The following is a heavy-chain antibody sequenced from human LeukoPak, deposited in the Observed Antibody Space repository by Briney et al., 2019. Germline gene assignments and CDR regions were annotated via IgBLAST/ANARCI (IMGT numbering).Heavy chain of an antibody. V-gene: IGHV3-23*01. J-gene: IGHJ5*02. CDR1: GFTFTSYA. CDR2: ISGSGGGA. Sequence: GGSLRLSCPASGFTFTSYAVSWVRQPPGKGLEWVSAISGSGGGAYYAESVKGRFTISRDNSKNTLYLQMNSLRAEDTAVYYCARDRIAAANWLDPWGQGTLVTVSP. CDR3: ARDRIAAANWLDP. D-gene: IGHD6-13*01.